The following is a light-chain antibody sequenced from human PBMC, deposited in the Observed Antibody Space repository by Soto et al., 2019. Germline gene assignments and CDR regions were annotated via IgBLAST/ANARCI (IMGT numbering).Light chain of an antibody. CDR1: QSVSGTY. CDR3: QHYGSLVLT. J-gene: IGKJ4*01. V-gene: IGKV3-20*01. Sequence: EIVLTQSPGTLSLSPGERATLSCRASQSVSGTYLAWYQQKPGQAPRLLIYGASSRATGIPDRFSGSGSGTDFTLTISRLEPEDFAVYFCQHYGSLVLTFGGGTKVEIK. CDR2: GAS.